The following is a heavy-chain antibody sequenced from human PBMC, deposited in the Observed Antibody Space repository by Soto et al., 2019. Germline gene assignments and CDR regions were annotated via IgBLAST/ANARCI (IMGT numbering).Heavy chain of an antibody. Sequence: EVQLVESGGGLIQPGGSLRLSCAASAFTVSSNYMSWVRQAPGKGLEWVSVIYSGDTTYYADSVKGRFTISRDHSKNTLYLQMNSLRAEDTAVYYCARDLRTLYGMDVWGQGTTVTVSS. CDR1: AFTVSSNY. V-gene: IGHV3-53*01. CDR3: ARDLRTLYGMDV. J-gene: IGHJ6*02. CDR2: IYSGDTT.